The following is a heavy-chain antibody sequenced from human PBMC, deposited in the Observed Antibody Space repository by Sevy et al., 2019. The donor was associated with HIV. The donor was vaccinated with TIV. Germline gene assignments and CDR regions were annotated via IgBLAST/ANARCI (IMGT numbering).Heavy chain of an antibody. CDR1: GFTFSDYY. Sequence: VGSLRLSCAASGFTFSDYYMSWIRQAPGKGLEWVSYISSSGSTIYYADSVKGRFTISRDNAKNSLYLQMNSLRAEDTAVYYCARGSLHCSSTSCYSLRYYGMDVWGQGTTVTVSS. D-gene: IGHD2-2*01. J-gene: IGHJ6*02. V-gene: IGHV3-11*01. CDR3: ARGSLHCSSTSCYSLRYYGMDV. CDR2: ISSSGSTI.